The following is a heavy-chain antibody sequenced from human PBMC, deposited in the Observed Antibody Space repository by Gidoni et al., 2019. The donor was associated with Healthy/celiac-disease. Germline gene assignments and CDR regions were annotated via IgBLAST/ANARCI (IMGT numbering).Heavy chain of an antibody. D-gene: IGHD3-3*01. V-gene: IGHV3-23*04. Sequence: EVQLVESGGGLVQPGGSLRLSCAASGFTFRRYAMSWVRQAPGKGLEWVSAISGSGGSTYYADSVKGRFTISRDNSKNTLYLQMNSLRAEDTAVYYCAKASQYYDFPNWFDPWGQGTLVTVSS. CDR2: ISGSGGST. J-gene: IGHJ5*02. CDR3: AKASQYYDFPNWFDP. CDR1: GFTFRRYA.